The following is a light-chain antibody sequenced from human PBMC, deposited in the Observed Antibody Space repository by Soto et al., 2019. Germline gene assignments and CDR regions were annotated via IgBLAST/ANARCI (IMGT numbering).Light chain of an antibody. CDR2: LGS. CDR1: QSLLHSNGYNY. V-gene: IGKV2-28*01. CDR3: MQALQTPYT. J-gene: IGKJ2*01. Sequence: DIVMTQSPLSLPVTPGEPASISCRSSQSLLHSNGYNYLDWYLQKPGQSPQLLIYLGSNRASGVHDRFSGSGSGTDFTLKLSRVEAEDVGVYYCMQALQTPYTFGQGTKLEIK.